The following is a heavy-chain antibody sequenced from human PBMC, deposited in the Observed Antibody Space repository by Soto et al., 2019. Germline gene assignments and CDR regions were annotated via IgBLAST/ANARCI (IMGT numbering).Heavy chain of an antibody. J-gene: IGHJ4*02. CDR2: IYYSGST. V-gene: IGHV4-59*01. CDR1: GGSISSYY. Sequence: PSETLSLTCTVSGGSISSYYWSWIRQPPGKGLEWIGYIYYSGSTNYSPSLKSRVTISVDTSKNQFSLKLSSVTAADTAVYYCARVDGYSSGWYQGGYYFDYWGQGTLVTVSS. CDR3: ARVDGYSSGWYQGGYYFDY. D-gene: IGHD6-19*01.